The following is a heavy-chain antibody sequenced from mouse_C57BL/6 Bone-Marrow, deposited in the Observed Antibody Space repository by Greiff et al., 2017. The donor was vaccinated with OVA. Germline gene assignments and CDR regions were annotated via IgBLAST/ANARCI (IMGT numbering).Heavy chain of an antibody. D-gene: IGHD1-1*01. CDR1: GFTFSSYA. CDR2: ISSGGDYI. CDR3: TRHITSYFDY. Sequence: EVKLMESGEGLVKPGGSLKLSCAASGFTFSSYAMSWVRQPPEKRLEWVAYISSGGDYIYYADTVKGRFTISRDNARNTLYLQMSSLKSEDTAMYYCTRHITSYFDYWGQGTTLTVSS. V-gene: IGHV5-9-1*02. J-gene: IGHJ2*01.